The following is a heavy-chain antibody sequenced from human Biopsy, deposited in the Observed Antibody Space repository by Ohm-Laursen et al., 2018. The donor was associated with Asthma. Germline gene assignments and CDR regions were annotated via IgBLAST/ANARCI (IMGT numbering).Heavy chain of an antibody. CDR1: GGMFGNYA. V-gene: IGHV1-69*13. CDR3: ARAIHGGNSDRLDFYYYGLDI. CDR2: ILPIFGTA. D-gene: IGHD4-23*01. Sequence: SVKVSCKASGGMFGNYAISWVRQAPGQGLEWMGGILPIFGTADYAQKFQARVTISADESTSTVYMELSSLRSEDTAVYYCARAIHGGNSDRLDFYYYGLDIWGQGTTVTVSS. J-gene: IGHJ6*02.